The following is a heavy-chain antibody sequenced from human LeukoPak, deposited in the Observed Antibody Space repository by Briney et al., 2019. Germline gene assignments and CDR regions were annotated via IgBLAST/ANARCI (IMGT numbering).Heavy chain of an antibody. J-gene: IGHJ4*02. V-gene: IGHV3-53*05. CDR2: IYSGGST. CDR1: GFTVSSNY. D-gene: IGHD3-10*01. Sequence: GGSLRLSCAASGFTVSSNYMNWVRQAPGKGLEWVSVIYSGGSTYYADSVKGRFTISRDNSKNTLYLQMNSLRAEDTAVYYCARYYYGSGSYFDYWGQGTLVTVSS. CDR3: ARYYYGSGSYFDY.